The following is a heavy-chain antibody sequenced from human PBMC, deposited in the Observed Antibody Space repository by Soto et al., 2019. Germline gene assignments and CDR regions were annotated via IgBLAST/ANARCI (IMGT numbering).Heavy chain of an antibody. Sequence: ASVKVSCKASGYTFTSNSIGWVRQAPGQGLEWMGWINVYNGNPKYAQQLQGRVTLTTDTSTSTAYMDLRSLRSDDTAVYYCAIISSVSSGCLPDHWGQATLVSGSS. CDR1: GYTFTSNS. CDR2: INVYNGNP. CDR3: AIISSVSSGCLPDH. J-gene: IGHJ4*02. D-gene: IGHD6-19*01. V-gene: IGHV1-18*04.